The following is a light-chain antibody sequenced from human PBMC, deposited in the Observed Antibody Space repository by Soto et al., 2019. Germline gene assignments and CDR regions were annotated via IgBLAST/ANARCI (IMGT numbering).Light chain of an antibody. CDR3: LIDFRYFWA. CDR1: QAISTA. CDR2: AAS. J-gene: IGKJ1*01. Sequence: AIQLTQSPSSLYASVGDSLTITCLSSQAISTALGWYQQKPGKVPKLLIYAASILQSGVPSRFSGSGYGTDFTLTISSLQPEDFATYYCLIDFRYFWAFGQGTKVDIK. V-gene: IGKV1-6*01.